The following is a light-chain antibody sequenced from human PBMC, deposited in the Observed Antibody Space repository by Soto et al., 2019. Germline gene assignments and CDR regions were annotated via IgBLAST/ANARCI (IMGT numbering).Light chain of an antibody. CDR2: AAS. CDR1: QSVSSI. Sequence: IVLTQSPVTLSVSPGERATLSSRASQSVSSILAWYQQKPGQAPRLLIYAASTRATGIPARFSGRGSGTEFTLTISSLQSEDFAVYYCQQYYNWPTFGQGTRLEIK. V-gene: IGKV3-15*01. CDR3: QQYYNWPT. J-gene: IGKJ5*01.